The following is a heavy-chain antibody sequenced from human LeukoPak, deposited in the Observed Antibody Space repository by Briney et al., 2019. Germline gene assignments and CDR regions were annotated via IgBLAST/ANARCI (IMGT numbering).Heavy chain of an antibody. CDR2: INPSGGST. Sequence: ASVKVSCKASGYTFTSYYMHWVRQAPGQGLKCMGIINPSGGSTSYAQKFQGRVTMTRDTSTSTVYMELSSLRSEDTAVYYCARRGIAARAVDYWGQGTLVTVSS. V-gene: IGHV1-46*01. CDR1: GYTFTSYY. J-gene: IGHJ4*02. CDR3: ARRGIAARAVDY. D-gene: IGHD6-6*01.